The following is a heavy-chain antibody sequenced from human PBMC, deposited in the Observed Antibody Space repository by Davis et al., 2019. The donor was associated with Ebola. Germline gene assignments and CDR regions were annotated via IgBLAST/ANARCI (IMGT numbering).Heavy chain of an antibody. Sequence: GESLKISCAASGFTFSSYAMHWVRQAPGKGLEWVAVISYDGSNKYYADSVKGRFTISRDNSKNTLYLQMNSLRAEDTAVYYCARDWPFTIFGVVMDRGFDYWGQGTLVTVSS. CDR1: GFTFSSYA. D-gene: IGHD3-3*01. CDR2: ISYDGSNK. V-gene: IGHV3-30-3*01. CDR3: ARDWPFTIFGVVMDRGFDY. J-gene: IGHJ4*02.